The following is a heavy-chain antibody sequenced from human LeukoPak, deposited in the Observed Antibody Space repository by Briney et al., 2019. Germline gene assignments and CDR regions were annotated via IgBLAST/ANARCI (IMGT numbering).Heavy chain of an antibody. J-gene: IGHJ4*02. Sequence: GASVKVSCKTSGYTFTTYGISWVRQAPGQGPEWMVCITTYNGDTNYAQSLQGRVTMTTDTSTGTAYVELRSLTSDDTAIYYCARTSSVAGTHLDYWGQGTLVTVSS. D-gene: IGHD6-19*01. CDR2: ITTYNGDT. CDR3: ARTSSVAGTHLDY. CDR1: GYTFTTYG. V-gene: IGHV1-18*01.